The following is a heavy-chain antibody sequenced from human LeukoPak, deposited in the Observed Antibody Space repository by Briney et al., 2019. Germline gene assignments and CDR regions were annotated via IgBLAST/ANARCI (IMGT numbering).Heavy chain of an antibody. CDR3: AREARNCSSTSCYPGPFDY. CDR2: IWYDGSNK. D-gene: IGHD2-2*01. CDR1: GFTFSSYG. Sequence: PGRSLRLSCAASGFTFSSYGMHWVRQAPGKGLEWVAVIWYDGSNKYYADSVKGRFTISRDNSKNTLYLQMNSLRAEDTAVYYCAREARNCSSTSCYPGPFDYWGQGTLVTVSS. V-gene: IGHV3-33*01. J-gene: IGHJ4*02.